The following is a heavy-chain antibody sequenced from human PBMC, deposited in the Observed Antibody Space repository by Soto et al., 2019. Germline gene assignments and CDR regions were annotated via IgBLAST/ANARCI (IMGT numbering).Heavy chain of an antibody. CDR1: GFTFSSYA. V-gene: IGHV3-30-3*01. J-gene: IGHJ3*02. D-gene: IGHD2-2*02. CDR2: ISYDGSNK. Sequence: LRLSCAASGFTFSSYAMHWVRQAPGRGLEWVAVISYDGSNKYYADSVKGRFTISRDNSKNTLYLQMNSLRAEDTAVYYCARVSLDIVVVPAAIRGDAFDIWGQGTMVTVSS. CDR3: ARVSLDIVVVPAAIRGDAFDI.